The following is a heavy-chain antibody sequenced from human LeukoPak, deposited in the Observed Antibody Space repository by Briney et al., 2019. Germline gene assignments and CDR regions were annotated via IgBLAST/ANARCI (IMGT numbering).Heavy chain of an antibody. V-gene: IGHV1-69*05. CDR1: GGTFSSYA. CDR3: ARGRFLTGYYTVDY. J-gene: IGHJ4*02. Sequence: SVKVSCKASGGTFSSYAISWVRQAPGQGLEWMGGIIPTFGTANYAQKFQGRVTITTDESTSTAYMELSSLRSEDTAVYYCARGRFLTGYYTVDYWGQGTLVTVSS. D-gene: IGHD3-9*01. CDR2: IIPTFGTA.